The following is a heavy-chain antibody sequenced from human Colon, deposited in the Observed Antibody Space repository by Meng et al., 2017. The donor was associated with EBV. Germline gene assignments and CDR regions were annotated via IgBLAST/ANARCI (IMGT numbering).Heavy chain of an antibody. V-gene: IGHV4-34*01. CDR1: GGSLSGYY. CDR2: INHSGSA. J-gene: IGHJ4*02. CDR3: ARTFGYCSNNNCPRTLGY. Sequence: QVQLQQWGAGLLKPSETLSLTCGVSGGSLSGYYWSWIRHFPGRTLEFIGDINHSGSANYNPSLRSRVTMSVDTSKNQIFLNLHSVTAADTAVYHCARTFGYCSNNNCPRTLGYWGQGTLVTVSS. D-gene: IGHD2-2*03.